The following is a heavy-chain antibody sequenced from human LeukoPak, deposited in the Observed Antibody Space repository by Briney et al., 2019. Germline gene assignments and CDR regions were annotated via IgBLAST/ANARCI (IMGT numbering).Heavy chain of an antibody. CDR2: MNPNSGNT. D-gene: IGHD3-10*01. CDR3: ARSLWFGEYGYYYYGMDV. V-gene: IGHV1-8*01. Sequence: ASVKVSCTASGYTFTSYDINWVRQATGQGLEWMGWMNPNSGNTGYAQKFQGRVTMTGNTSISTAYMELSSLRSEDTAVYYCARSLWFGEYGYYYYGMDVWGQGTMVTVSS. CDR1: GYTFTSYD. J-gene: IGHJ6*02.